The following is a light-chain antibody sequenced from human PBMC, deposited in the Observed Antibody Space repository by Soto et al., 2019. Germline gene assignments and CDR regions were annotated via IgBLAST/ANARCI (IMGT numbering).Light chain of an antibody. V-gene: IGKV3-20*01. Sequence: IVLTRSPGTLSLSPGERGTLSCRASQSVSKWYVAWYQVKPGQAPRVVIYGASSRATGTPDRLSGGGYGTELTLSISRMEPEDFAVYYCQQYVMPPFTFGRGTKVDIK. J-gene: IGKJ2*01. CDR2: GAS. CDR3: QQYVMPPFT. CDR1: QSVSKWY.